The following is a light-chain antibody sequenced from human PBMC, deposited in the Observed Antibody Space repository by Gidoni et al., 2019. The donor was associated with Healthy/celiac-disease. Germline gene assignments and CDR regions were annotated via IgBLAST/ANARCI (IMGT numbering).Light chain of an antibody. CDR1: QSISSW. CDR2: DAS. J-gene: IGKJ2*01. V-gene: IGKV1-5*01. Sequence: DIKMTQSPSTLSASVGDRVTITCRASQSISSWLAWYQQKPGKAPKLLIYDASSLESGVPSRFSGSGSGTEFTLTISSLQPEDFATYYCQQYNSYSYTFGQGTKLEIK. CDR3: QQYNSYSYT.